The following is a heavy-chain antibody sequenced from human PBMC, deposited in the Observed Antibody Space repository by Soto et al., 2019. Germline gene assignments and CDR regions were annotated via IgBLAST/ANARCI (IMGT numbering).Heavy chain of an antibody. CDR2: IYYSGST. V-gene: IGHV4-31*03. D-gene: IGHD3-16*02. J-gene: IGHJ4*02. CDR3: ASSYDYVWGSYRRFDY. Sequence: SETLSLTCTVSGGSISSGGYYWSWIRQHPGKGLEWIGFIYYSGSTYYNPSLKSRVTISVDTSKNQFSLKLSSVTAADTAVYYCASSYDYVWGSYRRFDYWGQGTLVTVSS. CDR1: GGSISSGGYY.